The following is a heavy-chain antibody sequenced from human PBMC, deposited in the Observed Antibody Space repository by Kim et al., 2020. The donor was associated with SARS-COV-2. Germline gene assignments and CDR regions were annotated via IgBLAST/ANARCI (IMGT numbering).Heavy chain of an antibody. CDR3: ARQGLETIRGFDP. V-gene: IGHV4-39*01. J-gene: IGHJ5*02. Sequence: SNPSLKSRVTISVDTSKNPFSLKLSSVTAADTAVYYCARQGLETIRGFDPWGQGALVTVSS. D-gene: IGHD3-3*02.